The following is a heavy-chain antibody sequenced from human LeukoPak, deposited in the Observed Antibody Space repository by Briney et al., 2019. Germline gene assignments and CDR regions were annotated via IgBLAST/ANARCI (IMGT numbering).Heavy chain of an antibody. D-gene: IGHD3-22*01. CDR1: GFIFSGYG. V-gene: IGHV3-23*01. CDR3: AKEIHDSSGYYSYFEN. J-gene: IGHJ4*02. CDR2: ISGSGSST. Sequence: PGGSLRLSCAASGFIFSGYGMIWVRQVPGKGLEWVSSISGSGSSTYYADSVKGRFTISRDNSKNTLYVQMNSLRGEDTAVYYCAKEIHDSSGYYSYFENWGQGTLVTVCS.